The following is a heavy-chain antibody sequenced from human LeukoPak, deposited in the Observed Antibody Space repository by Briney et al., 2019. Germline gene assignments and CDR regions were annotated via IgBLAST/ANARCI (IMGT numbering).Heavy chain of an antibody. CDR3: AREGPGAVAGTSYWFDP. J-gene: IGHJ5*02. CDR1: GFTFSSYA. CDR2: ISYDGSNK. D-gene: IGHD6-19*01. V-gene: IGHV3-30*04. Sequence: GRSLRLSCAASGFTFSSYAMHWVRQAPGKGLEWVAVISYDGSNKYYADSVKGRFTISRDNSKNTLYLQMNSLRAEDTAVYYCAREGPGAVAGTSYWFDPWGQGTLVTVSS.